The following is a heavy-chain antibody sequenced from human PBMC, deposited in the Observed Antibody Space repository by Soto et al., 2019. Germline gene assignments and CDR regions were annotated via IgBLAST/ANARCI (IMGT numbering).Heavy chain of an antibody. CDR2: IYYTGST. V-gene: IGHV4-31*03. Sequence: QVQLQESGPGLVKPSQTLSLTCNASGGYIGSGGYYWSWIRQHPGKDLEWIGYIYYTGSTYYNRSLRSRVSMSVDTSKNQFSLKLTSVTAADTAVYYCARDRRSAHGTRGSIDPWGQGTMVTVSA. J-gene: IGHJ5*02. CDR1: GGYIGSGGYY. D-gene: IGHD6-13*01. CDR3: ARDRRSAHGTRGSIDP.